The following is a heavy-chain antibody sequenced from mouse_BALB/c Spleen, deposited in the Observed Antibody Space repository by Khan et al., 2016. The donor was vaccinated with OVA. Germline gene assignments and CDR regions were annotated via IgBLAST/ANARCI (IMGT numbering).Heavy chain of an antibody. J-gene: IGHJ1*01. CDR2: IRNKANGYTT. CDR3: IRETVVDIYWYFDV. CDR1: GFTFTDYY. D-gene: IGHD1-1*01. V-gene: IGHV7-3*02. Sequence: EVELVESGGGLVQPGGSLRLPCATSGFTFTDYYMSWVRQPPGKALEWLVFIRNKANGYTTEYSASVKGRFTISRDNSQSVLYLQMNTLRAEDSATYYCIRETVVDIYWYFDVWGAGTTVTVSS.